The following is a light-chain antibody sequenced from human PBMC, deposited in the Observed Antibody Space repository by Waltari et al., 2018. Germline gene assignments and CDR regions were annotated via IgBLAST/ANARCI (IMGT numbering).Light chain of an antibody. CDR3: CSYGGSYTWV. V-gene: IGLV2-11*01. Sequence: QSALTQFRSVSGSLGQSVTISCTGTRIDVGGFNYVSWYQQHPGKAPKLMIYDVNKRPSGVPDRFSGSKSGNTASLTISGLQAEDEAGYYCCSYGGSYTWVFGGGTELTVL. J-gene: IGLJ3*02. CDR2: DVN. CDR1: RIDVGGFNY.